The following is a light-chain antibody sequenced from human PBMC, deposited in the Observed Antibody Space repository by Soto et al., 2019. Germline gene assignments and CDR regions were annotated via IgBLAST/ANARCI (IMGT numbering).Light chain of an antibody. CDR2: EVS. Sequence: QSVLTQPASASGSPGQSITISCTGTSSDVGSYNLVSWYQQHPGKAPKLMICEVSKRPSGVSNRFSGSKSGNTASLTISGLQAEDEADYYCCSYAGSSTFYVFGNGTKLTVL. CDR3: CSYAGSSTFYV. V-gene: IGLV2-23*02. J-gene: IGLJ1*01. CDR1: SSDVGSYNL.